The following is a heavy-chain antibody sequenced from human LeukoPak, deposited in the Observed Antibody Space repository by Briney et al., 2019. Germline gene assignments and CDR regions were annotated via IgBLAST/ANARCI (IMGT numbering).Heavy chain of an antibody. Sequence: SETLSLTCAVYGGSFSGYYWSWIRQPPVKGLEWIGEINHSGSTNYNPSLKSRVTISVDTSKNQFSLKLSSVTAADTAVYYCARGYENGSGSYPYYFDYWGQGTLVTVSS. CDR2: INHSGST. V-gene: IGHV4-34*01. J-gene: IGHJ4*02. CDR3: ARGYENGSGSYPYYFDY. D-gene: IGHD3-10*01. CDR1: GGSFSGYY.